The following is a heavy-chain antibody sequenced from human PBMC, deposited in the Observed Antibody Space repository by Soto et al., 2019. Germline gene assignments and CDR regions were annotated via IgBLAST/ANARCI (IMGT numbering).Heavy chain of an antibody. D-gene: IGHD3-22*01. V-gene: IGHV4-34*01. Sequence: SETLSLTCAVYGGSFGGYYWSWIRQPPGKGLEWIGEINHSGSTNYNPSLKSRVTISVDTSKNQFSLKLSSVTAADTAVYYCARRAGYYYDSSGPEDYWGQGTLVTVSS. CDR2: INHSGST. J-gene: IGHJ4*02. CDR3: ARRAGYYYDSSGPEDY. CDR1: GGSFGGYY.